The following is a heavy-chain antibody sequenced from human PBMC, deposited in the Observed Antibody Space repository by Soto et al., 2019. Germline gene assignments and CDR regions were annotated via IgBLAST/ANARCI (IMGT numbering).Heavy chain of an antibody. J-gene: IGHJ6*02. CDR1: GFSFSDYY. CDR2: IDFSSNSI. D-gene: IGHD3-3*01. CDR3: ISHDSNYDSWCVSPPRYGMDA. Sequence: GGSLRLSCAAFGFSFSDYYMSWIRQAPGKGQERVSYIDFSSNSIYYADSVKGRFTIPRDNAKNSLYLQMNSLRAEVTAVYYFISHDSNYDSWCVSPPRYGMDAWGQCTTVTVSS. V-gene: IGHV3-11*01.